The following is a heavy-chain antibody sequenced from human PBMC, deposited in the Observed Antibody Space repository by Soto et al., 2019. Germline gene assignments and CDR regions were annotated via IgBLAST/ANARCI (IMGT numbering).Heavy chain of an antibody. Sequence: QVQLVQSGAEVKKPGASVKVSCKAFGYTFTSYGISWVRQAPGQGLEWMGWISAYNGNTNYAQKLQGRVTMTTDTSTSTAYMELRSLRSDDTDVYYCAREYCSSTSCYGDLDYWGQGTLVTVSS. CDR3: AREYCSSTSCYGDLDY. J-gene: IGHJ4*02. CDR2: ISAYNGNT. V-gene: IGHV1-18*01. D-gene: IGHD2-2*01. CDR1: GYTFTSYG.